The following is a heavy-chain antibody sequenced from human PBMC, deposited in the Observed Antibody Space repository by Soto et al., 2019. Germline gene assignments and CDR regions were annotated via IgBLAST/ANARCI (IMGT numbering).Heavy chain of an antibody. V-gene: IGHV3-21*01. CDR2: ISSSSSYI. J-gene: IGHJ5*02. Sequence: GGSLRLSCAASGFTFSSYSMNWVRQAPGKGLEWVSSISSSSSYIYYADSVKGRFTISRDNAKNSLYLQMNSLRAEDTAVYYCARDEQQLVRGWFDPWGQGTLVTVSS. CDR3: ARDEQQLVRGWFDP. CDR1: GFTFSSYS. D-gene: IGHD6-13*01.